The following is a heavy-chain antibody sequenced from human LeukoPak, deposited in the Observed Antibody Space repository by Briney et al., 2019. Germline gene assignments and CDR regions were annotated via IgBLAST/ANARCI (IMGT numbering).Heavy chain of an antibody. CDR2: IWYDGSNK. Sequence: XHXXXQXPXXXXXWVAVIWYDGSNKYYADSVKGRFTLSRDNSKNTLSLQMNSLRAEDTAVYYCVREAYYYGMDAWGQGTTVTVSS. D-gene: IGHD3-16*01. V-gene: IGHV3-33*01. J-gene: IGHJ6*02. CDR3: VREAYYYGMDA.